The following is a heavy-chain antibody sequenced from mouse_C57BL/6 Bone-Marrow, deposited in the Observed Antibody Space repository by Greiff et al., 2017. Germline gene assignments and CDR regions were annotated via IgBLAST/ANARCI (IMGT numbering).Heavy chain of an antibody. CDR2: ICDGGSYT. Sequence: EVHLVESGGGLVKPGGSLKLSCAASGFTFSSYAMSWVRQTPEKRLEWVATICDGGSYTYYPDNVKGRFTISRDNAKNNLYLQMSHLKSEDTAMYYCERDLWLLVDVWGTGTTVTVSS. D-gene: IGHD2-2*01. CDR3: ERDLWLLVDV. V-gene: IGHV5-4*01. CDR1: GFTFSSYA. J-gene: IGHJ1*03.